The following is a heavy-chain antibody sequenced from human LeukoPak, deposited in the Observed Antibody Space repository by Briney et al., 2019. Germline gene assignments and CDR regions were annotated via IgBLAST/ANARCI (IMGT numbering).Heavy chain of an antibody. CDR1: GYTFTGYY. J-gene: IGHJ4*02. CDR3: ARGRKMAAAGTESPALFDY. Sequence: ASVKVSCKASGYTFTGYYMHWVRQAPGQGLEWMGWINPNSGDTSYEQEFQGRVTMTRDTSISTAYMELNSLTSDDTAAYYCARGRKMAAAGTESPALFDYWGQGTLVAVSS. CDR2: INPNSGDT. V-gene: IGHV1-2*02. D-gene: IGHD6-13*01.